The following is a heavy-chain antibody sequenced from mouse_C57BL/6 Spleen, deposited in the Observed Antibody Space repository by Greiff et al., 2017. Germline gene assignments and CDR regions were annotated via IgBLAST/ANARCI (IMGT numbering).Heavy chain of an antibody. Sequence: QVQLKQPGAELVRPGSSVKLSCKASGYTFTSYWMDWVKQRPGQGLEWIGNIYPSDSETHYNQKFKDKATLTVDKSSSTAYMQLSSLTSEDSAVYYCARDDYGYFDYWGQGTTLTVSS. V-gene: IGHV1-61*01. D-gene: IGHD2-4*01. CDR3: ARDDYGYFDY. J-gene: IGHJ2*01. CDR1: GYTFTSYW. CDR2: IYPSDSET.